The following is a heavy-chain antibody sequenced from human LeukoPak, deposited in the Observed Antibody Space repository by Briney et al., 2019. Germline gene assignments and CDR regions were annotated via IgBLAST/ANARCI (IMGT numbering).Heavy chain of an antibody. CDR1: GFTFFNTYW. V-gene: IGHV3-74*01. D-gene: IGHD6-13*01. J-gene: IGHJ4*02. CDR2: ITGDGSGT. Sequence: GGSLRLSCAASGFTFFNTYWIHWVRLAPGKGLVWVSQITGDGSGTRYADSVKGRYTISRDNAKNTVYLQLNSLRAEDTAVYFCSRTAAAAGQSFDYWGRGTLVTVSS. CDR3: SRTAAAAGQSFDY.